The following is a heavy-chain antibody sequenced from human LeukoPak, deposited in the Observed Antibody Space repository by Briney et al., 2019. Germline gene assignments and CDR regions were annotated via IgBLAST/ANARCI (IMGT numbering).Heavy chain of an antibody. J-gene: IGHJ5*02. CDR1: GGSFSGYY. CDR2: INHSGST. Sequence: PSETLSLTCAVYGGSFSGYYWSWIRQPPGKGLEWIGEINHSGSTNYNPSLKSRVTISVDTSKNQFSLKLSSVTAADTAVYYCASSRGKYQLLKTHNWFDPWGQGTLVTVSP. D-gene: IGHD2-2*01. V-gene: IGHV4-34*01. CDR3: ASSRGKYQLLKTHNWFDP.